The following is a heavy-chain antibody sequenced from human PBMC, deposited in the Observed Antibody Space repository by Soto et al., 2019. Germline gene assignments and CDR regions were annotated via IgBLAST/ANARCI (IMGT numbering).Heavy chain of an antibody. D-gene: IGHD2-15*01. CDR2: ISGSGGIT. J-gene: IGHJ5*02. Sequence: EVQLLESGGGLVQPGGSLRLSCAASGITFSSYAMNWVRQAPGKGLEWVSSISGSGGITHYADSVKGRFTISRDNSKNTLYLQMNTLRAEDTAIYYCAKAVATTFGWFDPWGQGTVVTVSS. CDR1: GITFSSYA. CDR3: AKAVATTFGWFDP. V-gene: IGHV3-23*01.